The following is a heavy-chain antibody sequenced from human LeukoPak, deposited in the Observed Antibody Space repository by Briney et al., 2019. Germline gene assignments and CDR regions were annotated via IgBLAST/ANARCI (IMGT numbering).Heavy chain of an antibody. CDR1: GYTFTGYY. CDR2: INPNSGGT. CDR3: ARGLQPEYYDSSGYYWSYYYYYYGMDV. Sequence: ASVKVSCKASGYTFTGYYMHWVRQAPGQGLEWMVWINPNSGGTNYAQKFQGRVTMTRDTSISTAYMELNRLRSDDTAVYYCARGLQPEYYDSSGYYWSYYYYYYGMDVWGQGTTVTASS. V-gene: IGHV1-2*02. D-gene: IGHD3-22*01. J-gene: IGHJ6*02.